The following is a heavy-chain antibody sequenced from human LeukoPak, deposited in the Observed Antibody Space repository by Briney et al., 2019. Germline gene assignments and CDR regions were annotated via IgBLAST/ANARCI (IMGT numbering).Heavy chain of an antibody. J-gene: IGHJ4*02. Sequence: GGSLTLSCAASGFTFSSYAMSWLRQAPGKGLEWVSAISGSGGSTYYADSVKGRFTISRDNSKNTLYLQMNSLRAEDTAVYYCAKCSYGFSDPNVDYWGQGTLVTVSS. D-gene: IGHD5-18*01. CDR3: AKCSYGFSDPNVDY. CDR1: GFTFSSYA. V-gene: IGHV3-23*01. CDR2: ISGSGGST.